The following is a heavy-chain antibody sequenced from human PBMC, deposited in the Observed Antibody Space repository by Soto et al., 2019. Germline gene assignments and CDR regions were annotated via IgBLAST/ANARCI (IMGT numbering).Heavy chain of an antibody. J-gene: IGHJ4*02. CDR3: VRHLGSLGARNFDY. V-gene: IGHV5-51*01. CDR1: GYSFVSYW. Sequence: EVQLVQSGAEVKKPGESLKISCEGSGYSFVSYWIGWVRQMPGKGLEWMGIIYPGNSDTRYSPSFQGQVTISADKSTSTAYLQWSSLKASDTAMYYCVRHLGSLGARNFDYCGQGTLVTVSP. D-gene: IGHD3-16*01. CDR2: IYPGNSDT.